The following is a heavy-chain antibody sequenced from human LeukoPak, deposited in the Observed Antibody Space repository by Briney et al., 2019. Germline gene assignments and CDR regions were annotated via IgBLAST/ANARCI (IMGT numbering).Heavy chain of an antibody. V-gene: IGHV4-38-2*02. CDR2: IYHSGST. Sequence: SETLSLTCTVSGYSLSSGYYWGWIRQPPGKGLEWIGSIYHSGSTYYNPSLKSRVTISVDTSKNQFSLKLSSVTAADTAVYYCARGSSNSGRFDLWGQGTLVTVSS. CDR1: GYSLSSGYY. D-gene: IGHD1-26*01. CDR3: ARGSSNSGRFDL. J-gene: IGHJ5*02.